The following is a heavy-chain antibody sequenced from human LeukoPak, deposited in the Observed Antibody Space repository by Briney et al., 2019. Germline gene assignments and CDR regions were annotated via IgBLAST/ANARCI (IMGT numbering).Heavy chain of an antibody. CDR2: IYYTGST. Sequence: SETLSLTCTVSGGSISSSHYYWGWIRQPPGKGLEWIGSIYYTGSTYYTPSHKSRVTISVDTSKNQFSLKLSSVTAADTAVYYCARGRFLEWFLVNWGQGTLVTVSS. J-gene: IGHJ4*02. V-gene: IGHV4-39*07. CDR3: ARGRFLEWFLVN. CDR1: GGSISSSHYY. D-gene: IGHD3-3*01.